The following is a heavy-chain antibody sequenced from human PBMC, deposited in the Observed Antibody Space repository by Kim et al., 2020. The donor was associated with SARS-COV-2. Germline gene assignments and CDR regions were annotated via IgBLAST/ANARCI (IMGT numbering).Heavy chain of an antibody. V-gene: IGHV1-8*01. CDR1: GYTFTSYD. CDR3: ARSPYCTNDVCPERSGMDV. Sequence: ASVKVSCKASGYTFTSYDINWVRQATGQGLEWMGWMNPNSGNTGYEQKFQGRVTMTRNTSIGTVYMELSSLRSEDTAVYYCARSPYCTNDVCPERSGMDVWGQGTTVTVSS. CDR2: MNPNSGNT. D-gene: IGHD2-8*01. J-gene: IGHJ6*02.